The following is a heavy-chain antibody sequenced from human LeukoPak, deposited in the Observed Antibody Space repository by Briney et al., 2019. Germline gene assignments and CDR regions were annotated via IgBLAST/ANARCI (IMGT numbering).Heavy chain of an antibody. Sequence: GGSLRLSCAASGFTFSSYAMSWVRQAPGKGLEWVSAISGSGGSTYYADSVKGRFTISRDNSKNTLYLQMNSLRAEDTAVYYCARDIVRITIFGVVTPSAYGMDVWGQGTTVTVSS. CDR3: ARDIVRITIFGVVTPSAYGMDV. V-gene: IGHV3-23*01. CDR2: ISGSGGST. J-gene: IGHJ6*02. D-gene: IGHD3-3*01. CDR1: GFTFSSYA.